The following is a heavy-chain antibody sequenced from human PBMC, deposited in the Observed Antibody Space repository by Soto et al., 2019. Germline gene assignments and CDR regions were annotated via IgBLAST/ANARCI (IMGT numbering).Heavy chain of an antibody. CDR1: GFTFSSYG. J-gene: IGHJ6*02. CDR3: AKELYSSCWPVGYYYGMDV. D-gene: IGHD6-13*01. Sequence: GGSLRLSCAASGFTFSSYGMHWVRQAPGKGLEWVAVISYDGSNKYYADSVKGRFTISRDNSKNTLYLQMNSLRAEDTAVYYCAKELYSSCWPVGYYYGMDVWGQGTTVTVSS. V-gene: IGHV3-30*18. CDR2: ISYDGSNK.